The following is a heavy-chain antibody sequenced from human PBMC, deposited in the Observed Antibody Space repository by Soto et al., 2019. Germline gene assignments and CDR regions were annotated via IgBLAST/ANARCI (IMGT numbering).Heavy chain of an antibody. J-gene: IGHJ6*02. CDR2: IIPFSGTA. V-gene: IGHV1-69*01. CDR3: ARWRGVVVPAAIRGDYYGMAV. Sequence: QVQLVQSGAEVKKPGSSVKVSCKASGGTFSSYAISWVRQAPGQGLEWMGGIIPFSGTANYAQEFQGRVTFAADESTSTAYMELSSLRSEDTAVYYCARWRGVVVPAAIRGDYYGMAVWGQGTTVTVSS. CDR1: GGTFSSYA. D-gene: IGHD2-2*01.